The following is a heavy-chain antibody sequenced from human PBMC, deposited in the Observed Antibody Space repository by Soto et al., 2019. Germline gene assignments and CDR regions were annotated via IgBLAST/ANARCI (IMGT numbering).Heavy chain of an antibody. V-gene: IGHV1-69*13. Sequence: SVKVSCKASGCTFSIYGFSWVRQAPGQGPEWIGGIIPILTTPNYAQKFQGRVTIVADESTTTVYMELSSLKFEDTAVYYCATSVGIAPTVEAGMDVWGQGRRVPVSS. D-gene: IGHD6-13*01. J-gene: IGHJ6*02. CDR2: IIPILTTP. CDR3: ATSVGIAPTVEAGMDV. CDR1: GCTFSIYG.